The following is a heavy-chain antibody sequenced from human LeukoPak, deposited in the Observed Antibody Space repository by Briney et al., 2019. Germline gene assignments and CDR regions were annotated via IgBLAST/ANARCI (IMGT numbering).Heavy chain of an antibody. J-gene: IGHJ5*02. CDR2: IIPILGIA. Sequence: SVKVSCKASGGTFSSYTISWVRQAPGQGLEWMGRIIPILGIANYAQKFQGRVTITADKSTSTAYMELSSLRSEDTAVYYCARDPPPGYCSSTNCFPWGQGTLVTVSS. V-gene: IGHV1-69*04. CDR3: ARDPPPGYCSSTNCFP. D-gene: IGHD2-2*01. CDR1: GGTFSSYT.